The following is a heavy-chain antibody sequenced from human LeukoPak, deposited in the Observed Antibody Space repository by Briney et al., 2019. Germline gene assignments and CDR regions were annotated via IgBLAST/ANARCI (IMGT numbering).Heavy chain of an antibody. D-gene: IGHD6-13*01. CDR1: GGSISRYY. V-gene: IGHV4-59*08. J-gene: IGHJ4*02. CDR2: KDYSGST. CDR3: ATRYSSSWTSFDY. Sequence: PSETLSLTCTVSGGSISRYYWSWIRQPPGKGLEWIGYKDYSGSTNYNRSLKSRVTISVDTSKNQFSLKLSSVTAADTAVYYCATRYSSSWTSFDYWGQGTLVTVSS.